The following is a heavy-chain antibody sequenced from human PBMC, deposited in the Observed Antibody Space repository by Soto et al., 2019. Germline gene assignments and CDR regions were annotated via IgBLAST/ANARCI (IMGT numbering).Heavy chain of an antibody. V-gene: IGHV4-39*07. CDR3: ARCSGYYFHYYYGMDV. CDR2: IFYSGST. CDR1: SGSISRTIYS. D-gene: IGHD5-12*01. J-gene: IGHJ6*02. Sequence: PSETLSLTCTVSSGSISRTIYSWDWIRQPPGKGLEWIGSIFYSGSTYYNPSLKSRVTISVDTSKNQFSLKLSSVTAADTAVYYCARCSGYYFHYYYGMDVWGQGTTVTVSS.